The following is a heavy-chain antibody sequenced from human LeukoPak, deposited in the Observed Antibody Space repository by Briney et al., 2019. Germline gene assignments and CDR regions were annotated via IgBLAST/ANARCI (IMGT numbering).Heavy chain of an antibody. CDR2: INSDGSIT. Sequence: PGGSLRLSCAASGFTFSSHWMHWVPQGPGKGLVWVSRINSDGSITNYADSVKGRFTISRDNAKNTLYLQINSLRAEDTAVYYCASGYCPNGVCSHNLGYWGQGTLVTVSS. J-gene: IGHJ4*02. V-gene: IGHV3-74*01. D-gene: IGHD2-8*01. CDR1: GFTFSSHW. CDR3: ASGYCPNGVCSHNLGY.